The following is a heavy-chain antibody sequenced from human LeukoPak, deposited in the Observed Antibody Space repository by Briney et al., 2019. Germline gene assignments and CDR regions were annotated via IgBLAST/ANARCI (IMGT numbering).Heavy chain of an antibody. CDR1: GYTFTGYY. CDR2: INPNSGGT. CDR3: AKTYYDFWSGYGYYGMDV. Sequence: ASVKVSCKASGYTFTGYYMHWVRQAPGQGLEWMGWINPNSGGTNYAQKFQGRVTMTTDTSTSTAYMELRSLRSDDTAVYYCAKTYYDFWSGYGYYGMDVWGQGTTVTVSS. J-gene: IGHJ6*02. V-gene: IGHV1-2*02. D-gene: IGHD3-3*01.